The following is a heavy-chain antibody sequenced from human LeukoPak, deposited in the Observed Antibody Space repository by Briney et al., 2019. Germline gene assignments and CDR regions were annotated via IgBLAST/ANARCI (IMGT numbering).Heavy chain of an antibody. CDR2: ISGSGGST. CDR1: GFTFTTYA. D-gene: IGHD3-16*01. J-gene: IGHJ4*02. V-gene: IGHV3-23*01. CDR3: AKRAVLRGPTTGEFYFDY. Sequence: HPGGSLRLSCAASGFTFTTYAMNWVRQAPGKGLEWVSAISGSGGSTYYADSVKGRFTISRDNSKNTLYLQMNSLRAEDTAVYYCAKRAVLRGPTTGEFYFDYWGQGTLVTVSS.